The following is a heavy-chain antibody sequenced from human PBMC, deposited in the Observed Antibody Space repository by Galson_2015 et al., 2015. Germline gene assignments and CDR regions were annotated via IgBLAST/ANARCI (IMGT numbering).Heavy chain of an antibody. J-gene: IGHJ4*02. CDR2: ISYDGSSK. CDR1: GFTFSTYG. CDR3: ATPRYRDGNNPFDY. D-gene: IGHD5-24*01. V-gene: IGHV3-30*03. Sequence: SLRLSCAASGFTFSTYGMHWVRQAPGKGLEWVAVISYDGSSKDYADSVRGRFTISRDNSKNTLYLQMNSLRTEDTAVYYCATPRYRDGNNPFDYWGQGTLLTVSS.